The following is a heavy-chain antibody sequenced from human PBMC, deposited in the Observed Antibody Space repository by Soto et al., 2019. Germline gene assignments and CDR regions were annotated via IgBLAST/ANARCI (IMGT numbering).Heavy chain of an antibody. V-gene: IGHV1-69*13. Sequence: SVKFSCKASGGTFSSYAISWVRQAPGQGLEWMGGIIPIFGTANYAQKFQGRVTITADESTSTAYTELSSLRSEDTAVYYCARDHPRVATPNWFDPWGQGTLVTVSS. CDR3: ARDHPRVATPNWFDP. CDR1: GGTFSSYA. D-gene: IGHD5-12*01. CDR2: IIPIFGTA. J-gene: IGHJ5*02.